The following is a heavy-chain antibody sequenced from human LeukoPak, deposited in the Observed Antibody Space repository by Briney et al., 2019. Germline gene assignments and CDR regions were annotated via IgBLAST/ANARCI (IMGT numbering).Heavy chain of an antibody. J-gene: IGHJ4*02. D-gene: IGHD3-22*01. CDR2: ISYDGSNK. CDR3: ARDGGGYYYDSSGQGSFDY. CDR1: GFTFSSYA. V-gene: IGHV3-30*04. Sequence: GGSLRLSCAASGFTFSSYAMHWVRQAPGKGLEWVAVISYDGSNKYYADSVKGRFTISRDNSKNTLYLQMNSLRAEDTAVYYCARDGGGYYYDSSGQGSFDYWGQGTLVTVSS.